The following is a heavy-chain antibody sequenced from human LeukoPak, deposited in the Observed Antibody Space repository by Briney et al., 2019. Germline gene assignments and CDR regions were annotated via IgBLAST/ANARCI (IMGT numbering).Heavy chain of an antibody. V-gene: IGHV4-39*01. CDR3: ARHMGANLYYGMDV. CDR2: SYYSGST. J-gene: IGHJ6*02. D-gene: IGHD1-26*01. Sequence: SETLPLTCAVSGGSISSSSYYWGWIRQPPGKGLEWVGSSYYSGSTYYNPSLKSRVTISVDTSKNQFSLKLSSVTAADTAVYYCARHMGANLYYGMDVWGQGTTVTVSS. CDR1: GGSISSSSYY.